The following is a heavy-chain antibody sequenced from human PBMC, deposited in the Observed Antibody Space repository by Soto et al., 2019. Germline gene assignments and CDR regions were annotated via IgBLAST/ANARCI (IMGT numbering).Heavy chain of an antibody. CDR1: GYTLTELS. Sequence: GASVKVSCKVSGYTLTELSMHWVRQAPGKGLEWMGGFDPEDGETIYAQKFQGRVTMTEDTSTDTAYMELSSLRSEDTAVYYCATFLTRTYYDILTGYYNLYYFDYWGQGTLVTVS. CDR3: ATFLTRTYYDILTGYYNLYYFDY. D-gene: IGHD3-9*01. J-gene: IGHJ4*02. CDR2: FDPEDGET. V-gene: IGHV1-24*01.